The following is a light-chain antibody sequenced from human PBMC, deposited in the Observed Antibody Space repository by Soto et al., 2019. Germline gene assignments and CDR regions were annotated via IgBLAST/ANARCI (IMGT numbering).Light chain of an antibody. CDR1: SSDVGGYNY. Sequence: QSALTQPRSVSGSPGQSITISCSGTSSDVGGYNYVSWYQQHPGKAPKLIIYDVTKRPSGVPDRFSGSKSGNTASLTISGLQAEDYSDYSCCSYAGRYTPYVFATGTIVPVL. CDR2: DVT. J-gene: IGLJ1*01. V-gene: IGLV2-11*01. CDR3: CSYAGRYTPYV.